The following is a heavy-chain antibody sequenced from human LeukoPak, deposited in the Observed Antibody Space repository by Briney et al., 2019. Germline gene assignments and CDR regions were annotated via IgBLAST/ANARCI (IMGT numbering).Heavy chain of an antibody. D-gene: IGHD3-3*01. J-gene: IGHJ4*02. V-gene: IGHV3-7*01. Sequence: GGSLGLSCAASGFTFSRYWMSWVRQAPGKGLEWVANIKQDGSEKYYVDSVKGRFTISRDNAKNSLYLQMNSLRAEDTAVYYCARRSLRSTALDYWGQGTLVTVSS. CDR3: ARRSLRSTALDY. CDR1: GFTFSRYW. CDR2: IKQDGSEK.